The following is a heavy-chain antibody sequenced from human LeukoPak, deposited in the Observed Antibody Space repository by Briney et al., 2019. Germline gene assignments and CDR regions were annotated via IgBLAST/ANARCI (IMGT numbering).Heavy chain of an antibody. CDR2: IYHSGST. D-gene: IGHD1-26*01. CDR3: ARVAIVGATSLYYYGMDV. CDR1: GGSISSGGYS. Sequence: PSETLSLTCAVSGGSISSGGYSWSWIRQPPGKGLEWIGYIYHSGSTYYNPSLKSRVTISVDRSKNQFSLKLSSVTAADTAVYYCARVAIVGATSLYYYGMDVWGQGTTVTVSS. J-gene: IGHJ6*02. V-gene: IGHV4-30-2*01.